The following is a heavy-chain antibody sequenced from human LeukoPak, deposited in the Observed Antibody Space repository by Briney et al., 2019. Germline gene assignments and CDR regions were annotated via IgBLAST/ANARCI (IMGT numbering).Heavy chain of an antibody. D-gene: IGHD4-11*01. V-gene: IGHV4-39*01. CDR1: GGSISNSSYY. J-gene: IGHJ4*02. CDR2: IYYSGST. CDR3: ARRPTDSNYQPGIDY. Sequence: SETLSLTCTVPGGSISNSSYYWGWIRQPPGKGLEWIGSIYYSGSTYYNPSLKSRVTISVDTSKNQFSLKLSSVTAADTAVYYCARRPTDSNYQPGIDYWGQGTLVTVSS.